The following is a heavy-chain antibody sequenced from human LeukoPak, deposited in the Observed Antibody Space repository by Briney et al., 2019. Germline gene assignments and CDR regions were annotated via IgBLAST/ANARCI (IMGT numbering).Heavy chain of an antibody. J-gene: IGHJ3*02. CDR3: AKGQQLGDAFDI. D-gene: IGHD6-13*01. V-gene: IGHV3-30*02. Sequence: GGSLRLSCAASGFTFSNAWMSWVRQAPGKGLEWVAFIRYDGSNKYYADSVKGRFTISRDNSKNTLYLQMNSLRAEDTAVYYCAKGQQLGDAFDIWGQGTMVTVSS. CDR1: GFTFSNAW. CDR2: IRYDGSNK.